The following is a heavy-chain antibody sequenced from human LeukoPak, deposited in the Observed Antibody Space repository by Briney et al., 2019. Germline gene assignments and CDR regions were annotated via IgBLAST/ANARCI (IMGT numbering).Heavy chain of an antibody. V-gene: IGHV3-64D*06. CDR1: GFTFSSYA. J-gene: IGHJ5*02. CDR3: ARRPSGYALSWLDP. Sequence: PGGSLRLSCAASGFTFSSYAMSWVRQAPGKGLEYVSAISSNGGSTYYADSVKGRFTISRDNSKNTLYLQMSSLRAEDTAVYYCARRPSGYALSWLDPWGQGTLVTVSS. CDR2: ISSNGGST. D-gene: IGHD3-3*01.